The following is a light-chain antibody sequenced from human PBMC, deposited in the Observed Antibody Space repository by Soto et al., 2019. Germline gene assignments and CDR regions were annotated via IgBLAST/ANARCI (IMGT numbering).Light chain of an antibody. CDR3: AAWDDSLSGVV. CDR1: SSNIGGNY. V-gene: IGLV1-47*01. CDR2: RNN. Sequence: QAVVTQPPSASGTPGQRVTISCSGSSSNIGGNYVYWYQQLPGTAPKLLIYRNNQRPSGVPDRFSGSKSGTSASLAISGLRSEDEDDYYCAAWDDSLSGVVFGGGTKLTVL. J-gene: IGLJ2*01.